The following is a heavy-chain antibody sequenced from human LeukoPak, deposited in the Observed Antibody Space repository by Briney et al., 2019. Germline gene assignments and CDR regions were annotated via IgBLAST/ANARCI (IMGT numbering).Heavy chain of an antibody. V-gene: IGHV3-23*01. CDR2: ISGSGGST. CDR3: ARVQIGRSYGSPFDY. Sequence: GGSLRLSCAASGFTFSSYAMSWVRQAPRKGLEWVTAISGSGGSTYYADSVKGRFTISRDDSKNTLYLQMNSLRAEDTAVYHCARVQIGRSYGSPFDYWGQGTLVTVSS. J-gene: IGHJ4*02. CDR1: GFTFSSYA. D-gene: IGHD5-18*01.